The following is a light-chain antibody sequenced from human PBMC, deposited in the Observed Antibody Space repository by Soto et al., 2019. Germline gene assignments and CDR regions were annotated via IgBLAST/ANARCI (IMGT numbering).Light chain of an antibody. V-gene: IGLV2-14*02. CDR3: SSYTSSSALI. Sequence: QSALTQPASVSGSPGQSITISCTGSTSDIGSYNLVSWHQQHPGKAPKLMIYEGNKRPSGVSNRFSGSRSGNTASLTISGLQAEDEADYYCSSYTSSSALIFGGGTKVTVL. CDR2: EGN. J-gene: IGLJ2*01. CDR1: TSDIGSYNL.